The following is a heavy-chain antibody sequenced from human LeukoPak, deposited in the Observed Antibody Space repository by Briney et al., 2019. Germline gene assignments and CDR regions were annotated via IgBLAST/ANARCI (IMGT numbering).Heavy chain of an antibody. CDR2: INPDSGGT. Sequence: GASVKVSCKASGYTFTGYCMHWVRQAPGQGLEWMGWINPDSGGTNYAQKFQGRVTMTRDTSISTAYMELSRLRSDDTAVYYCAREAMTTSNYYYFGIDVWGQGTTVTVSS. J-gene: IGHJ6*02. CDR1: GYTFTGYC. CDR3: AREAMTTSNYYYFGIDV. D-gene: IGHD4-4*01. V-gene: IGHV1-2*02.